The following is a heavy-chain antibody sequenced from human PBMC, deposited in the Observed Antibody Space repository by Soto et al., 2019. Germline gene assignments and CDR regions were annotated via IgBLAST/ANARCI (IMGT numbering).Heavy chain of an antibody. D-gene: IGHD1-7*01. Sequence: SETLSLTCTVSGDPISSSNYYWGWIRQPPGKGLEWIGSLYYGRTTYYNPSLKSRVTISVDTSKSQFSLTLNSVTAADTAVYYCPRHEVELSFGYYYGLDVWGQGTTVTVSS. J-gene: IGHJ6*02. CDR3: PRHEVELSFGYYYGLDV. CDR2: LYYGRTT. V-gene: IGHV4-39*01. CDR1: GDPISSSNYY.